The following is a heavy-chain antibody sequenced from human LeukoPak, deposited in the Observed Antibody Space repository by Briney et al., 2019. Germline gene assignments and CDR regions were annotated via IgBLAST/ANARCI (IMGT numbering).Heavy chain of an antibody. CDR3: TTILVGATGIWFDP. V-gene: IGHV3-15*01. D-gene: IGHD1-26*01. J-gene: IGHJ5*02. Sequence: PGGSLRLSCAASGFTFSNAWMSWVRLAPGKGLEWVGRIKSKTDGGTTDYAAPVKGRFTISRDDSKNTLYLQMNSLKTDDTAVYYCTTILVGATGIWFDPWGQGTLVTVSS. CDR2: IKSKTDGGTT. CDR1: GFTFSNAW.